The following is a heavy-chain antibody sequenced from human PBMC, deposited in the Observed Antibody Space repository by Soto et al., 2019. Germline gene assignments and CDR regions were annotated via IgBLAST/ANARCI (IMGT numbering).Heavy chain of an antibody. Sequence: GGSLTLSCAPSGFTFISYGMPWVRQAPGKGLEWVAVISYDGSNKYYADSVKGRFTISRDNSKNTLYLQMNSLRAEDTAVYYCSAPLIAAAGTYFDYWGQGT. CDR1: GFTFISYG. J-gene: IGHJ4*02. CDR2: ISYDGSNK. CDR3: SAPLIAAAGTYFDY. V-gene: IGHV3-30*03. D-gene: IGHD6-13*01.